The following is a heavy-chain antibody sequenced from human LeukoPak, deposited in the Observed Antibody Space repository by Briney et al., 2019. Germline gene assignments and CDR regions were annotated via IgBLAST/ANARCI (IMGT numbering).Heavy chain of an antibody. CDR1: GGSFSGYY. CDR3: ARGRLEVYAFDI. Sequence: SETLSLTCAVYGGSFSGYYWSWIRQPPGKGLEWIGEMHYSGATNYNPSLKSRVTTSADTPKNQFSLKLGSVTAADTAVYYCARGRLEVYAFDIWGQGTMVTVSS. V-gene: IGHV4-34*01. J-gene: IGHJ3*02. D-gene: IGHD3-3*01. CDR2: MHYSGAT.